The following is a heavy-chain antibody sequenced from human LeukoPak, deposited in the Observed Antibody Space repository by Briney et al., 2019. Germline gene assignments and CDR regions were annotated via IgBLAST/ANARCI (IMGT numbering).Heavy chain of an antibody. CDR3: AKDEGGITMIEPNYYFDY. CDR2: IRYDGSDK. Sequence: GGSLRLSCAASGFTFNRYAMHWVRQAPGKGLEWVAFIRYDGSDKHYADSVKGRFTISRDNSKNTLYLQMNSLRAEDTAVYYCAKDEGGITMIEPNYYFDYWGQGTLVTVSS. J-gene: IGHJ4*02. CDR1: GFTFNRYA. D-gene: IGHD3-22*01. V-gene: IGHV3-30*02.